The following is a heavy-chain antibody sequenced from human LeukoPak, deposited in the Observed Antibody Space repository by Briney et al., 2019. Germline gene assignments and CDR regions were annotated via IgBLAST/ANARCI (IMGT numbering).Heavy chain of an antibody. CDR3: GRYRSAGTEGIGIDY. CDR2: IYYSGST. J-gene: IGHJ4*02. CDR1: GDSISSGDYY. Sequence: SETLSPTCTVSGDSISSGDYYWSWIRQHPGKGLEWIGYIYYSGSTYYNPSLRSRVTISVDTSKNQFSLKLTSVTAADTAVYHCGRYRSAGTEGIGIDYWGQGILVTVSS. V-gene: IGHV4-31*03. D-gene: IGHD1-7*01.